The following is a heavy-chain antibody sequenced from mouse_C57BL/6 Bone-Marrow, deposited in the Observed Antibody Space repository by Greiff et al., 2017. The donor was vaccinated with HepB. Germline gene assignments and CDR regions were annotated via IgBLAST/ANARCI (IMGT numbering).Heavy chain of an antibody. Sequence: VKLQESGAELVKPGASVKISCKASGYAFSSYWMNWVKQRPGKGLEWIGQIYPGDGDTNYNGKFKGKATLTADKSSSTAYMQLSSLTSEDSAVYFCAKERSYDYDPFAYWGQGTLVTVSA. CDR3: AKERSYDYDPFAY. CDR2: IYPGDGDT. CDR1: GYAFSSYW. D-gene: IGHD2-4*01. V-gene: IGHV1-80*01. J-gene: IGHJ3*01.